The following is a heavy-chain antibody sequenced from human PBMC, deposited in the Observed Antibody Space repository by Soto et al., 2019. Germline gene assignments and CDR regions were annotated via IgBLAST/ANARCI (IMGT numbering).Heavy chain of an antibody. Sequence: QVQLQQWGAGLLKPSETLSLTCAVNGGSFSAYYWTWIRQPPGRGLEWIGEIDHSGSTNYNPSLESRVTISIDTAKNRFSLNVTSVTAADTAVYDCGRGLRYSGMDVWGQGTTVTVS. J-gene: IGHJ6*02. CDR1: GGSFSAYY. D-gene: IGHD2-15*01. CDR3: GRGLRYSGMDV. CDR2: IDHSGST. V-gene: IGHV4-34*01.